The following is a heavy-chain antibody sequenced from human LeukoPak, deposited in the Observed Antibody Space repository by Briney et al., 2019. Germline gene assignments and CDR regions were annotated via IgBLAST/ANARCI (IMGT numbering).Heavy chain of an antibody. CDR1: GFAFSSYW. J-gene: IGHJ5*01. V-gene: IGHV3-74*01. Sequence: GGSLRLSCEASGFAFSSYWMHWVRQIPGKGLMWVSRIESNGLTLYADSVRDRFTISRDNGKNTIYLQMNSLRVDDTAIYYCAKAATYFYGSVTYDWFESWGQGTLVTVSS. D-gene: IGHD3-10*01. CDR3: AKAATYFYGSVTYDWFES. CDR2: IESNGLT.